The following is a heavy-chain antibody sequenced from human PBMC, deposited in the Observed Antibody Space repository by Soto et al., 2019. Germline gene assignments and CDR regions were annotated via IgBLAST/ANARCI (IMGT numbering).Heavy chain of an antibody. CDR1: GFTFNSYS. Sequence: EVHLVESGGGSVQPGGSLRLSCAASGFTFNSYSMHWVRQAPGKGLEWVSYITGSSSAIYYADSVKGRFTISRDNAKNSPTLQMNSLRDEDTAVYYGARGYCNGGSCYPGIYWGQGTLVSVSA. J-gene: IGHJ4*02. CDR2: ITGSSSAI. V-gene: IGHV3-48*02. D-gene: IGHD2-15*01. CDR3: ARGYCNGGSCYPGIY.